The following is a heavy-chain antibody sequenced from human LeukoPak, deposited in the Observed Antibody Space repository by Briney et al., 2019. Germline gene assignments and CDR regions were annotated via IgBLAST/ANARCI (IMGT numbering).Heavy chain of an antibody. J-gene: IGHJ4*02. V-gene: IGHV3-33*01. CDR3: ARTIAVAELDY. Sequence: GGSLRLSCAASGLTFSSYGMHWVRQAPGKGLEWVAVIWYDGSNKYYADSVKGRFTISRDNSKNTLYLQMNSLRAEDTAVYYCARTIAVAELDYWGQGTLVTVSS. CDR1: GLTFSSYG. D-gene: IGHD6-19*01. CDR2: IWYDGSNK.